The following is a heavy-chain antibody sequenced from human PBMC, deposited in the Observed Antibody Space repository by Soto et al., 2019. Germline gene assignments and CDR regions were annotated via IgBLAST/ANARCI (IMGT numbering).Heavy chain of an antibody. Sequence: SVKVSCKACGWTFSSYAISWVGQAPGQGLEWMGGIIPIFGTANYAQKFQGRVTITADESTSTAYMELSSLRSEDTAVYYCARVLTRLHKLLFFEYWCQGTLVTVSS. CDR2: IIPIFGTA. V-gene: IGHV1-69*13. CDR3: ARVLTRLHKLLFFEY. D-gene: IGHD2-2*01. J-gene: IGHJ4*02. CDR1: GWTFSSYA.